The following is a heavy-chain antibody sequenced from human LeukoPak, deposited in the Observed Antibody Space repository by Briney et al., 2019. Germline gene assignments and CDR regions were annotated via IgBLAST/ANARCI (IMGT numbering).Heavy chain of an antibody. D-gene: IGHD5-24*01. Sequence: SETLSLTCTVSGGSISTYYWSWIRQPPGKGLEWIGYIYYSGSTNYNPSLKSRVTISVDTSKNQFSLKLSSVTAADTAVYYCVRAPSRDGYNFGYWGQGTLVTASS. CDR3: VRAPSRDGYNFGY. CDR1: GGSISTYY. V-gene: IGHV4-59*01. CDR2: IYYSGST. J-gene: IGHJ4*02.